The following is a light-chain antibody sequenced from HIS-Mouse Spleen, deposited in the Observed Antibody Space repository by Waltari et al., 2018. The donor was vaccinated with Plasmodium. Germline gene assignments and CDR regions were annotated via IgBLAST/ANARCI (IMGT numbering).Light chain of an antibody. CDR3: SSYTSSSTLNYV. Sequence: QSALTQPASVSGSPGQSITISCPGTSSDVGGYNYVSWYQQHPGKAPKLMIYDVSNPPSGVANRFPGSKAGNTASLTISGLQAEDEADYYCSSYTSSSTLNYVFGTGTKVTVL. CDR1: SSDVGGYNY. V-gene: IGLV2-14*03. CDR2: DVS. J-gene: IGLJ1*01.